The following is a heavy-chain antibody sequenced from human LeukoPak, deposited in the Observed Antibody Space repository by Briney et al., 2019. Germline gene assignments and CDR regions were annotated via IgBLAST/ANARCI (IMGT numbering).Heavy chain of an antibody. CDR2: INPNSGGT. D-gene: IGHD3-3*01. CDR1: GYTFTGYY. Sequence: GASVKVSCKASGYTFTGYYMHWVRQAPGQGLEWMGWINPNSGGTNYAQKFQGRATMTRDTSISTAYMELSRLRSDDTAVYYCARDSAQGSGKYYFDYWGQGTLVTVSS. V-gene: IGHV1-2*02. CDR3: ARDSAQGSGKYYFDY. J-gene: IGHJ4*02.